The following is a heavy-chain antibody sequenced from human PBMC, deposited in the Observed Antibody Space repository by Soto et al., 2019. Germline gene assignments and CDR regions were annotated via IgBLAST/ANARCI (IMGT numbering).Heavy chain of an antibody. CDR3: ARDRYYDSSGYYYGPHNWFDP. V-gene: IGHV1-3*01. CDR1: GYTFTSYA. Sequence: ASVKVSCKASGYTFTSYAMHWVRQAPGQRLERMGWINAGNGNTKYSQKFQGRVTITRDTSASTAYMELSSLRSEDTAVYYCARDRYYDSSGYYYGPHNWFDPWGQGTLVTVSS. D-gene: IGHD3-22*01. J-gene: IGHJ5*02. CDR2: INAGNGNT.